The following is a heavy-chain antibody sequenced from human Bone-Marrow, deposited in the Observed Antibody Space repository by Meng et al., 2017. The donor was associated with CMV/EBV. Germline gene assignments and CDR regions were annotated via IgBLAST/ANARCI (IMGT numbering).Heavy chain of an antibody. CDR3: AGGGSSWYYFDY. V-gene: IGHV4-59*01. D-gene: IGHD6-13*01. CDR1: GGSISSYY. J-gene: IGHJ4*02. Sequence: GSLRLSCTVSGGSISSYYWSWIRQPPGKGLEWIGYIYYSGSTNYNPSLKSRVTISVDTSKNQFSLKLSPVTAADTAVYYCAGGGSSWYYFDYWGQGTLVTVSS. CDR2: IYYSGST.